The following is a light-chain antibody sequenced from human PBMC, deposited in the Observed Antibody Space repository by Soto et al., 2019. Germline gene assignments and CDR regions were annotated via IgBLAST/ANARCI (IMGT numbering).Light chain of an antibody. CDR3: QQYGSSQPT. CDR2: GAS. CDR1: QSVSSSY. Sequence: EIVLTQSPGTLSLSPGERATLSCRASQSVSSSYLAWYQQKPGQAPRLLIYGASSRATGIPDRFSGSGSGTDFTLTISRLEPEAFAVYDCQQYGSSQPTFGGGTKVEIK. J-gene: IGKJ4*01. V-gene: IGKV3-20*01.